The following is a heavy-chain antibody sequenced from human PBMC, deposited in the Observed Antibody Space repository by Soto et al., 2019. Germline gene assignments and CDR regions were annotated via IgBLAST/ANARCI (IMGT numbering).Heavy chain of an antibody. Sequence: GASVKVSCKASGYTFTGYYMHWVRQAPGQGLEWIVWLNPKSGGTNYAQKFQGRVTMTRDTSISTAYMELSRLRSDDAAVYYCARVPYYDFSSGYRRYAMDDWSQGTTVTGSS. D-gene: IGHD3-3*01. CDR3: ARVPYYDFSSGYRRYAMDD. CDR2: LNPKSGGT. V-gene: IGHV1-2*02. CDR1: GYTFTGYY. J-gene: IGHJ6*02.